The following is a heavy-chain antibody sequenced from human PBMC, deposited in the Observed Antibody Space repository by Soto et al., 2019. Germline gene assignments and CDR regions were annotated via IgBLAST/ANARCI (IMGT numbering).Heavy chain of an antibody. Sequence: SETLSLTCGVSGGSISSGGYSWNWIRQPPGKGLEWIGYIYQSGSSYYNPSLKSRVTISIDRSKNQFSLKLSSVTAADTAMYYCTRAHYYYGMDVWGQGTTVTVSS. V-gene: IGHV4-30-2*01. CDR1: GGSISSGGYS. CDR2: IYQSGSS. J-gene: IGHJ6*01. CDR3: TRAHYYYGMDV.